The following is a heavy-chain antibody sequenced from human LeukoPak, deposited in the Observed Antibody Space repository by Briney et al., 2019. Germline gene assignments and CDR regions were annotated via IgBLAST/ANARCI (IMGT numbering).Heavy chain of an antibody. D-gene: IGHD3-3*01. Sequence: HTGGSLRLSCAPSGFTFSRHGMHWVRQAPGKGLEWVAIISNDGSRKYYAHSVEGRFTISRDNSKNTLYLQMDSLRAEDTAVYYCARDRAWNYFDHWGQGTLVTVSS. J-gene: IGHJ4*02. CDR1: GFTFSRHG. CDR3: ARDRAWNYFDH. CDR2: ISNDGSRK. V-gene: IGHV3-30*03.